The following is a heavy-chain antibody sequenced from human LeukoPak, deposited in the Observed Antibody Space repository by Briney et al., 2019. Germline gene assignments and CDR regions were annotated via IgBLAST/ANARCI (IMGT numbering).Heavy chain of an antibody. CDR3: ARGGYSGYDYSY. J-gene: IGHJ4*02. V-gene: IGHV3-53*04. D-gene: IGHD5-12*01. CDR1: GLTLSNKY. Sequence: GGSLTLSCSASGLTLSNKYMRWVRQAAGKGLEWVSVIYSGGSTYYADSVKGRFTISRHNSENTLYLQMNSLRAEDTAVYYCARGGYSGYDYSYWGQGTLVTVSS. CDR2: IYSGGST.